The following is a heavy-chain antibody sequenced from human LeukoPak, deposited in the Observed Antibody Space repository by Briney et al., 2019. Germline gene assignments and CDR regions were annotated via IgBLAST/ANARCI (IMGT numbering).Heavy chain of an antibody. CDR1: DDSISDCY. D-gene: IGHD3-16*01. J-gene: IGHJ4*02. V-gene: IGHV4-59*01. Sequence: PSETLSLTCTVSDDSISDCYRGWIRQPPGKGLEWIGYFYNSGGSTYNPSLKSRVAISADTSKNHFSLKLNPVTTADTAVYYCTRGAGWLIDYWGQGILVTVSS. CDR3: TRGAGWLIDY. CDR2: FYNSGGS.